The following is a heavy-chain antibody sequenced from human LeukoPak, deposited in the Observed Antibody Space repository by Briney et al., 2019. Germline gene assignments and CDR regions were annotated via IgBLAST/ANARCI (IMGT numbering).Heavy chain of an antibody. D-gene: IGHD2-15*01. V-gene: IGHV1-2*06. J-gene: IGHJ4*02. Sequence: ASVKVSCKASGYTFTGYYMHWVRQAPGQGLEWMGRINPNSGGTNYAQKFQGRVTLTRDTSISTAYMELSRLRSDNTAVYYGARVPSFKLGYCSGGSCYPFDYWGQGTLVTVSS. CDR1: GYTFTGYY. CDR2: INPNSGGT. CDR3: ARVPSFKLGYCSGGSCYPFDY.